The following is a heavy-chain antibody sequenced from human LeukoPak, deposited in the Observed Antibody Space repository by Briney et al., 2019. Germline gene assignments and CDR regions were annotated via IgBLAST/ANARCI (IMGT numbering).Heavy chain of an antibody. V-gene: IGHV3-7*01. J-gene: IGHJ4*02. Sequence: TPRLSCAASGFTSSSYRMSSGRHAPGGRLERVSNINKAGGATYTAAPAKGRFPIYRDHARTSPHLHMNRLRAEDSAVYSFTRDRQGSRTYSTDYWGQGTLVTVSS. CDR2: INKAGGAT. D-gene: IGHD3-10*01. CDR1: GFTSSSYR. CDR3: TRDRQGSRTYSTDY.